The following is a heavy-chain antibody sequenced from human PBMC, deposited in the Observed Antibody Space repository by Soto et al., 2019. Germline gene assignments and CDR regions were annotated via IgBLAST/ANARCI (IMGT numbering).Heavy chain of an antibody. V-gene: IGHV3-74*01. J-gene: IGHJ6*02. CDR2: LNTDGGST. CDR1: GFTFSNYW. CDR3: ARDGTISRNYGMDV. Sequence: GGSLRLSCAASGFTFSNYWMHWVRQAPGKGLVWVSRLNTDGGSTDNADSVKGRFTISRDNAKNTLYLQMNSLRAEDTAVYYCARDGTISRNYGMDVWGQGTTVTVSS.